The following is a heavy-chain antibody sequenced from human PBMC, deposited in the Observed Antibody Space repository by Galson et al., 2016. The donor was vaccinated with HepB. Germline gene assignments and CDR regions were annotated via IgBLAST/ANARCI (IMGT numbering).Heavy chain of an antibody. D-gene: IGHD3-22*01. J-gene: IGHJ3*01. CDR2: IKTKTDGGTT. V-gene: IGHV3-15*01. Sequence: SLRLSCATSGFIFSNAWMSWVRQAPGKGLEWVGLIKTKTDGGTTDYAAPVKGRFTISRDDSKNTLYLQMNSLKTEDTAVYYCTTDRSPYYDSSAYYNDPDVFAFWGQGTMVTVSS. CDR3: TTDRSPYYDSSAYYNDPDVFAF. CDR1: GFIFSNAW.